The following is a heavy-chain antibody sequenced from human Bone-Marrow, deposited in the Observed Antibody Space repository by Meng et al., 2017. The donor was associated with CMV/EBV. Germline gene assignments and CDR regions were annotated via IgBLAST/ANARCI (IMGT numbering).Heavy chain of an antibody. V-gene: IGHV3-7*01. Sequence: GESLKISCAASGFTFSRYWMSWVRQAPGKGLEWVANIKQDGSEKYYVDSVKGRFTISRDNAKNSLYLQMNSLSAGDTAVYYCARDGNRGDYMVDYWGQGTLVTVSS. CDR2: IKQDGSEK. J-gene: IGHJ4*01. CDR1: GFTFSRYW. D-gene: IGHD4-11*01. CDR3: ARDGNRGDYMVDY.